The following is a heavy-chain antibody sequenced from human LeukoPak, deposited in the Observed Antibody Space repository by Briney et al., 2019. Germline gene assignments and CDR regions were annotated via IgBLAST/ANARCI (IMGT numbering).Heavy chain of an antibody. CDR1: GYTFTSYG. CDR3: AQEVITMVRGVMNY. V-gene: IGHV1-18*01. Sequence: ASVKVSCKDSGYTFTSYGISWVRQAPGQGLERMGWISAYNGNTNYAQKLQGRVTMTTDTSTSTAYMELRSLRSDDTAVYYCAQEVITMVRGVMNYWGQGTLVTVSS. D-gene: IGHD3-10*01. J-gene: IGHJ4*02. CDR2: ISAYNGNT.